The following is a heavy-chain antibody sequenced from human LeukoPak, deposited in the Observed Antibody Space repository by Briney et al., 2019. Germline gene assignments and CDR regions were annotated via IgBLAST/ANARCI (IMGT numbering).Heavy chain of an antibody. CDR3: TTYTVGPTTSHFDC. D-gene: IGHD1-26*01. Sequence: PGGSLRLSCAASGFTFSHAWMSWARQAPGKGLEWVGRIKSKTDGGTTDCAAPVKGRFTISRDDSKNTLYLQMYSLKTEDTAVYYCTTYTVGPTTSHFDCWGQGTLVTVSS. J-gene: IGHJ4*02. V-gene: IGHV3-15*01. CDR1: GFTFSHAW. CDR2: IKSKTDGGTT.